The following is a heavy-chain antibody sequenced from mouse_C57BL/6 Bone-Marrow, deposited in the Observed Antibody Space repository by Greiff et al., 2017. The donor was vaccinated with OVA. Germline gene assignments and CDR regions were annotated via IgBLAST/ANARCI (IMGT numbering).Heavy chain of an antibody. V-gene: IGHV1-81*01. CDR1: GYTFTSYG. D-gene: IGHD2-5*01. CDR2: IYPRRGNT. Sequence: QVQLQQSGAELARPGASVKLSCKASGYTFTSYGISWVKQRTGQGLEWIGEIYPRRGNTYYNEKFKGKATLTADKSSSTAYMELRSLTSEESAVYVCARDSNYDVLIDYWGQGTTLTVSA. J-gene: IGHJ2*01. CDR3: ARDSNYDVLIDY.